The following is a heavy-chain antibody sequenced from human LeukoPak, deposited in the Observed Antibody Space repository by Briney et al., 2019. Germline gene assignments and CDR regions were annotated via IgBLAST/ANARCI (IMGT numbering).Heavy chain of an antibody. Sequence: EASLRLSCTASGYTFTGYGISWVRQAPGQGLEWMGWISASNGYTNYAKTLQGRVTMTTDTSTSTAYTELRSLRSDDPAVYYSAIDPLLGFGEASDYWGQGSLVTVSS. CDR3: AIDPLLGFGEASDY. V-gene: IGHV1-18*01. J-gene: IGHJ4*02. CDR1: GYTFTGYG. D-gene: IGHD3-10*01. CDR2: ISASNGYT.